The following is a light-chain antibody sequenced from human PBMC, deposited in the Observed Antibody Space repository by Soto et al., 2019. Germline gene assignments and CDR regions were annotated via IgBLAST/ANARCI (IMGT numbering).Light chain of an antibody. Sequence: GERVTLSCRASQSVSSSYLAWYQQKPGQAPRLLIYGASSRATGIPDRFSGSGSGTDFTLTISRLEPEDFAVYYCQQYGSSPRSITFGQGTRLEIK. CDR3: QQYGSSPRSIT. CDR1: QSVSSSY. J-gene: IGKJ5*01. V-gene: IGKV3-20*01. CDR2: GAS.